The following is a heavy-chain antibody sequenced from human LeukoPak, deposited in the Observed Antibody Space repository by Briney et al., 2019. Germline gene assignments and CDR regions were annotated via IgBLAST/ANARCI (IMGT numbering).Heavy chain of an antibody. Sequence: PGGSLRLSCAASGFTFSPYAMNWVRQAPGKGLEYVSAMNSNGGTPYYADSVQGRFTISRDDSKNTLYLQMSSLRAEDTAVYYCVKGSGYYYYYGMDVWGRGTMVIVSS. V-gene: IGHV3-64D*06. J-gene: IGHJ6*04. D-gene: IGHD6-25*01. CDR1: GFTFSPYA. CDR3: VKGSGYYYYYGMDV. CDR2: MNSNGGTP.